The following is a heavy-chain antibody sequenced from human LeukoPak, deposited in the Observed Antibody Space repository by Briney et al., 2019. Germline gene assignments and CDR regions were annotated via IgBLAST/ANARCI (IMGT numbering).Heavy chain of an antibody. J-gene: IGHJ5*02. CDR2: ISGYNGNT. CDR1: GYSFPNYG. V-gene: IGHV1-18*04. D-gene: IGHD4-17*01. Sequence: ASVKVSCKASGYSFPNYGVSWVRQAPGQGLEWLGWISGYNGNTNYAQKFQGRVTMTTDTSTSTSYMELRSLRSDDTAMYYCARSDGYGDYADNWFDPWGQGTLVTVSS. CDR3: ARSDGYGDYADNWFDP.